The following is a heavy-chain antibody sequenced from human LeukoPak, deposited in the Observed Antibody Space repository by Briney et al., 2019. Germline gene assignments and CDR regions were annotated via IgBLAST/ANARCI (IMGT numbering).Heavy chain of an antibody. Sequence: PGGSLRLSCAASGFTFDDYGMSWVRQAPGKGLEWVSGINWNGGSTGYADSVKGRFTISRDNAKNSLYLQMNSLRAEDTALYHCAREYGQQQLDPYFDYWGQGTLVTVSS. V-gene: IGHV3-20*01. CDR3: AREYGQQQLDPYFDY. J-gene: IGHJ4*02. D-gene: IGHD6-13*01. CDR1: GFTFDDYG. CDR2: INWNGGST.